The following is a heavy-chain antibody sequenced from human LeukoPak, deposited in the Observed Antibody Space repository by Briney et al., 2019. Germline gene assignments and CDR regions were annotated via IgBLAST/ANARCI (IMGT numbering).Heavy chain of an antibody. CDR1: GGTFSSYA. CDR3: ARPRGCGGSCYYYYYMDV. V-gene: IGHV1-69*06. Sequence: GASVKVSCKASGGTFSSYAISWVRQAPGQGLEWMGGIIPIFGTANYAQKFQGRVTITADKSTSTAYMELSSLRSEDTAVYYCARPRGCGGSCYYYYYMDVWGKGTTVTVSS. CDR2: IIPIFGTA. D-gene: IGHD2-15*01. J-gene: IGHJ6*03.